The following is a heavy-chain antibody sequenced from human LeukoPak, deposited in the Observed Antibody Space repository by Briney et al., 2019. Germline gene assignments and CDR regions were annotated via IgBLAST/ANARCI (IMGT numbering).Heavy chain of an antibody. J-gene: IGHJ3*01. CDR1: GFTSSTYE. D-gene: IGHD3-10*01. V-gene: IGHV3-48*03. CDR3: ARMYFLGSGSLGEAFDV. CDR2: ISESGGS. Sequence: GGSLRLSCAASGFTSSTYEMNWVRQAPGKGVEWISYISESGGSIYADSVKGRFTISRDNAKNSLYLQMKNLRAEDPAIYYRARMYFLGSGSLGEAFDVWGQGTLVTVSS.